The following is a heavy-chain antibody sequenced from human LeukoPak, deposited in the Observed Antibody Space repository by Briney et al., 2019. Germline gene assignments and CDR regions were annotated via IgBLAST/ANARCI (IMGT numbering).Heavy chain of an antibody. Sequence: WGSLRLSCTASGGTVSSTYISWVRQAPGKWLEWFSLSHRGGSTYYADSVKGRFTISRDNSKTTAYLQMNSVRAEDTAVYYCARAKRPYFNYWGQGSLVTVPS. CDR3: ARAKRPYFNY. V-gene: IGHV3-66*01. CDR1: GGTVSSTY. J-gene: IGHJ4*02. CDR2: SHRGGST.